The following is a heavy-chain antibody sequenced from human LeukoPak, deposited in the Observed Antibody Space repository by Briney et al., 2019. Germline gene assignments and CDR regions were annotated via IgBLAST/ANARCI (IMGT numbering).Heavy chain of an antibody. Sequence: PGGSLRLSCAASGFTFGSYSMNWVRQAPGKWLEWVSSISSSSRYIYYADSVKGRFTISRDNAKNSLYLQMNSLRAEDTAVYYCARYRYCSGGSCYSHWFDPWGQGTLVTVSS. D-gene: IGHD2-15*01. CDR2: ISSSSRYI. J-gene: IGHJ5*02. V-gene: IGHV3-21*01. CDR1: GFTFGSYS. CDR3: ARYRYCSGGSCYSHWFDP.